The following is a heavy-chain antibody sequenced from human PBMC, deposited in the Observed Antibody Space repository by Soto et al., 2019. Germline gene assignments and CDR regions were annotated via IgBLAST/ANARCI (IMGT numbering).Heavy chain of an antibody. Sequence: PGGSLRLSCAGSGFTFSSYAMSWVRQAPGKGLEWVSAISGSGGSTYYADSVKGRFTISRDNSKNTLYLQMNSLRAEDTAVYYCASGGGNSLYWYFDLWGRGTLVTVSS. CDR2: ISGSGGST. CDR1: GFTFSSYA. CDR3: ASGGGNSLYWYFDL. J-gene: IGHJ2*01. D-gene: IGHD2-21*02. V-gene: IGHV3-23*01.